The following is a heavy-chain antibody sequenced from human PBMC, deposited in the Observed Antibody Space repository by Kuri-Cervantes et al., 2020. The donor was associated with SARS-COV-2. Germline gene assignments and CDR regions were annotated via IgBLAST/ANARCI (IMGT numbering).Heavy chain of an antibody. J-gene: IGHJ3*02. D-gene: IGHD5-18*01. V-gene: IGHV4-39*07. CDR3: ARGMIQGALDI. CDR2: INHSGIT. CDR1: GGSISGGDYY. Sequence: GSLRLSCTVSGGSISGGDYYWTWIRQPPGKGLEWIGEINHSGITNHNPSLKRRVTISIDTSKNQFSLTLTSVTAADTAVYYCARGMIQGALDIWGQGTMVTVSS.